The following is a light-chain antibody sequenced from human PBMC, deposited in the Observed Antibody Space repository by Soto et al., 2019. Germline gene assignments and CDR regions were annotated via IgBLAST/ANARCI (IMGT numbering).Light chain of an antibody. Sequence: DIQMTQSPSSLSASVGDRVTITCQASQDISNYLNWYQHKPGKAPKLLIYDASNLETGVPSRFSGSGSGTDFTLTISSLQPEDIATYYCQESYSTSFGQGTKVDI. V-gene: IGKV1-39*01. CDR2: DAS. CDR1: QDISNY. J-gene: IGKJ1*01. CDR3: QESYSTS.